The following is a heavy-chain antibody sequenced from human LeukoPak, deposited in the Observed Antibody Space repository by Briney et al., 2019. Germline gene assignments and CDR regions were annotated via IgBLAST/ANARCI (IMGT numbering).Heavy chain of an antibody. CDR2: ISGSGGRA. CDR3: AKEVGMGETNYYYYGMDV. V-gene: IGHV3-23*01. Sequence: GGSLSLSCAASGFNFRGYAMRGARQAPGKRREWVSAISGSGGRAHYAHSVRGRFTIPRDNPQATLQLQMNSLGAEDTAFYYCAKEVGMGETNYYYYGMDVWGQGTTVTVSS. J-gene: IGHJ6*02. CDR1: GFNFRGYA. D-gene: IGHD1-26*01.